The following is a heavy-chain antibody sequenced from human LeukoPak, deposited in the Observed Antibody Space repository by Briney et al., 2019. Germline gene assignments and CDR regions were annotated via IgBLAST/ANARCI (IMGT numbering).Heavy chain of an antibody. CDR2: IKQDGNEK. CDR3: ARPYYYDSSPSRD. D-gene: IGHD3-22*01. CDR1: GFTFSSYW. Sequence: HPGGSLRLSCAASGFTFSSYWMSWVRQAPGKGPEWVANIKQDGNEKYYVDSVKGRFTISRDNSKNTLYLQMNSLRAEDTAVYYCARPYYYDSSPSRDWGQGTLVTVSS. J-gene: IGHJ4*02. V-gene: IGHV3-7*03.